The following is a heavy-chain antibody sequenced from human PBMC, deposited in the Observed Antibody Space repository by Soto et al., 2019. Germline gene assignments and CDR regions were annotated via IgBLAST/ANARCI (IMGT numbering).Heavy chain of an antibody. CDR1: GFTFSGHW. CDR2: INTDGGSS. V-gene: IGHV3-74*03. D-gene: IGHD2-2*01. J-gene: IGHJ3*02. CDR3: AREAGYCSRTSCYRRAFDT. Sequence: EVQLVESGGDLVQPGGSLRLSCAASGFTFSGHWMHWVRQVPGKGLEWVSRINTDGGSSAYADSVKGRFTISRDNDKNTRYLQVNCLRAEDTAVYYCAREAGYCSRTSCYRRAFDTWGQGTTVTVSS.